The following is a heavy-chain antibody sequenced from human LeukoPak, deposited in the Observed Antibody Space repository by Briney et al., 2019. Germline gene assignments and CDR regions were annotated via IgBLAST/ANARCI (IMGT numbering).Heavy chain of an antibody. CDR1: GYTFTGYY. D-gene: IGHD2-15*01. Sequence: GASVKVSCKASGYTFTGYYMHWVRQAPGQGLEWMGWINPNSGGTNYAQKFQGWVTMTRDTSISTAYMELSRLRSDDTAVYYCARGVLGYCSGGSCYSHYFDYWGQGTLVTVSS. V-gene: IGHV1-2*04. CDR3: ARGVLGYCSGGSCYSHYFDY. J-gene: IGHJ4*02. CDR2: INPNSGGT.